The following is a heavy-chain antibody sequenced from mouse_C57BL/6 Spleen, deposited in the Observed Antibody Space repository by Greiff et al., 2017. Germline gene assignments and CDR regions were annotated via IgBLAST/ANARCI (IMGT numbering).Heavy chain of an antibody. D-gene: IGHD1-1*01. CDR3: ARSPTVSYAMDY. V-gene: IGHV1-4*01. Sequence: QVQLQQSGAELARPGASVKMSCKASGYTFTSYTMHWVKQRPGQGLEWIGYINPSSGYTKYNQKFKDKATLTADKSSSTAYMQLSSLTSEDSAVYYCARSPTVSYAMDYWGQGTSVTVSS. CDR2: INPSSGYT. J-gene: IGHJ4*01. CDR1: GYTFTSYT.